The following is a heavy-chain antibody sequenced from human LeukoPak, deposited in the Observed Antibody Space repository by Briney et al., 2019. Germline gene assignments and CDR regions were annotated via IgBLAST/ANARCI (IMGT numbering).Heavy chain of an antibody. CDR1: GFTFSSYS. CDR3: ATTAAGYY. J-gene: IGHJ4*02. Sequence: PGGSLRLSCAVSGFTFSSYSMKWVRQAPGKGLEWVSYITTRSATYYADSVKGRFTISRDNAKNSLYLQMNSLRAEDTAVYYCATTAAGYYWGPGTLVTVSS. D-gene: IGHD6-13*01. CDR2: ITTRSAT. V-gene: IGHV3-48*04.